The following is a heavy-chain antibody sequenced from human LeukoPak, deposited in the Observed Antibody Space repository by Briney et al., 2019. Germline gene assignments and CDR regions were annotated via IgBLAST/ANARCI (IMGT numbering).Heavy chain of an antibody. Sequence: GGSLRLSCAASGFTFSNSAMNWVRQVPGKGLEWVSSIDYDSSHIYYAASVRGRFTISRDNARNSVYLQMNSLRVEDTAAYYFXXDXLRYLRVGHYDYWGQGTLVAVSS. CDR1: GFTFSNSA. V-gene: IGHV3-21*01. D-gene: IGHD3-9*01. J-gene: IGHJ4*02. CDR2: IDYDSSHI. CDR3: XXDXLRYLRVGHYDY.